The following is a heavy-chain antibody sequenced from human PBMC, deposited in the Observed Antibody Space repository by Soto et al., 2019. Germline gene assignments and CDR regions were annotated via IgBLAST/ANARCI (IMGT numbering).Heavy chain of an antibody. CDR3: ARDLRFGVVITYFDY. CDR2: IYHSGST. V-gene: IGHV4-38-2*02. Sequence: SETLSLTCSVSGYSISSGYYWGWIRQPPGKGLEWIGSIYHSGSTYYNPSLKSRVTISVDTSKNQFSLKLSSVTAADTAVYYCARDLRFGVVITYFDYWGQGPLVTV. J-gene: IGHJ4*02. CDR1: GYSISSGYY. D-gene: IGHD3-3*01.